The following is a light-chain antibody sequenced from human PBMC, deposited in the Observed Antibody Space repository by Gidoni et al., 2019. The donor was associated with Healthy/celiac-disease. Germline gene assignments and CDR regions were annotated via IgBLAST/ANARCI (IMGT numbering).Light chain of an antibody. Sequence: EIVLTQSPATLSLSPGERATLTCRASQSVSSYLAWYQQKPGQAARLLIYDASNRATSIPARFSGSGSGTDFTLTISSLEPEDFAVYYCQQRLTFGGGTKVEIK. CDR2: DAS. CDR1: QSVSSY. V-gene: IGKV3-11*01. J-gene: IGKJ4*01. CDR3: QQRLT.